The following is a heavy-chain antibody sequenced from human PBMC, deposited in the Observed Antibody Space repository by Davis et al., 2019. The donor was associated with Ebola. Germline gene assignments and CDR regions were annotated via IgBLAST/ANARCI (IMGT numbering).Heavy chain of an antibody. CDR2: IKSKTDGGTT. D-gene: IGHD3-16*01. CDR3: TTVPGWGLNYFDY. CDR1: GFTFSSYS. V-gene: IGHV3-15*01. J-gene: IGHJ4*02. Sequence: PGGSLRLSCAASGFTFSSYSMNWVRQAPGKGLEWVGRIKSKTDGGTTDYAAPVKGRFTISRDDSKNTLYLQMNSLKTEDTAVYYCTTVPGWGLNYFDYWGQGTLVTVSS.